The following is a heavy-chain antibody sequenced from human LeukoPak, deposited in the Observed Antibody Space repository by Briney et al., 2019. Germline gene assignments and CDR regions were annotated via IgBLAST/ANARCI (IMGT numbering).Heavy chain of an antibody. Sequence: PSETLSLTCTVSGGSISSSSYYWGWIRQPPGKGLEWIGSIYYSGSTYYNPSLKSRVTISVDTSKNQFSLKLSPVTAADTAVYYCARRRDGDYEFDYWGQGTLVTVSS. J-gene: IGHJ4*02. CDR2: IYYSGST. CDR3: ARRRDGDYEFDY. CDR1: GGSISSSSYY. D-gene: IGHD2-21*02. V-gene: IGHV4-39*01.